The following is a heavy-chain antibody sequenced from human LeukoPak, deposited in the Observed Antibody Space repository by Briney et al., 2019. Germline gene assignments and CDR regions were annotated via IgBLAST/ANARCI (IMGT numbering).Heavy chain of an antibody. D-gene: IGHD6-19*01. CDR3: ARVPLPGQWLSGEGDWFDP. CDR2: ISSSGSTI. V-gene: IGHV3-11*01. J-gene: IGHJ5*02. CDR1: GFTFSDYY. Sequence: PGGSLRLSCAASGFTFSDYYMSWIRQAPGKGLEWVSYISSSGSTIYYADSVKGRFTISRDNAKNSLYLQMNSLRAEDTAVYYCARVPLPGQWLSGEGDWFDPWGQGTLVTVSS.